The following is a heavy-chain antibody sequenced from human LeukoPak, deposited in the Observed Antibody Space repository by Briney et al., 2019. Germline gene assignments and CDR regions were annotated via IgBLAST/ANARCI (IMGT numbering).Heavy chain of an antibody. V-gene: IGHV3-21*01. D-gene: IGHD1-1*01. Sequence: GGSLRLSCAASGFTFSSYSMNWVRQAPGKGLEWVSSISSSSSYIYYADSVKGRFTISRDNAKNSLYLQMNSLRVEDTAVYYCARDPLVHPYFDYWGQGTLVTVSS. J-gene: IGHJ4*02. CDR2: ISSSSSYI. CDR1: GFTFSSYS. CDR3: ARDPLVHPYFDY.